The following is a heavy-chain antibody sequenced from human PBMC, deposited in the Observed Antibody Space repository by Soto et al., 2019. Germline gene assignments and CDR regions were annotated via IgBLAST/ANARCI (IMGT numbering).Heavy chain of an antibody. Sequence: GGPLTLSFGASGFTFSSDAMSWRRQAQGKGLEWVSAISGSGGSTYYADSVKGRFTISRDNSKNTLYLQMNSLRAEDTAVYYCAKDIAVAGTRPYWGQGTLVTVSS. V-gene: IGHV3-23*01. CDR2: ISGSGGST. CDR1: GFTFSSDA. CDR3: AKDIAVAGTRPY. D-gene: IGHD6-19*01. J-gene: IGHJ4*02.